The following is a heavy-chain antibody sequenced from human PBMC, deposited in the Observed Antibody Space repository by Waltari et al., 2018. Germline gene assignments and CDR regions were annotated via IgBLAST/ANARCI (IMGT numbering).Heavy chain of an antibody. CDR2: IHRSGRT. Sequence: QMQLQQSGPGRVKPSESLSLTSAVSGDPMSGDDLWKWVRQSPGKGRAWIGQIHRSGRTNYNPSLASRVTVSIDTSNKQFALKMTSPTAADTAIYYCARDRGRGLYLDSWGQGTLVSVSP. D-gene: IGHD1-26*01. CDR3: ARDRGRGLYLDS. V-gene: IGHV4-4*02. J-gene: IGHJ4*02. CDR1: GDPMSGDDL.